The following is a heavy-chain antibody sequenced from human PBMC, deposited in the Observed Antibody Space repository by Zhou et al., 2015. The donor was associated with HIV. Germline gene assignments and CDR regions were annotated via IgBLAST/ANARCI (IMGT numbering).Heavy chain of an antibody. CDR3: ARGREVVVVPAANSYYYGMDV. CDR2: IIPIFGTA. V-gene: IGHV1-69*01. CDR1: GGTFSSYA. Sequence: QVQLVQSGAEVKKPGASVKVSCKASGGTFSSYAISWVRQAPGQGLEWMGGIIPIFGTANYAQKFQGRVTITADESTSTAYMELSSLRSEDTAVYYCARGREVVVVPAANSYYYGMDVVGPRDHGHRLL. J-gene: IGHJ6*02. D-gene: IGHD2-2*01.